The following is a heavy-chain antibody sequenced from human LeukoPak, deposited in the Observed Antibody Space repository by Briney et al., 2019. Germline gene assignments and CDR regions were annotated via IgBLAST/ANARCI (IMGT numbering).Heavy chain of an antibody. D-gene: IGHD2-2*01. CDR1: GGSISSGDYY. CDR2: IETSGST. Sequence: SQTLSPTCTVSGGSISSGDYYWSWIRQPAGKGLEWIGRIETSGSTKYDPSLNSRVTISVDTSKNQFSLKLNSVTAADTAVYYCARQKYQPQGVDFDYWGQGTLVTVSS. V-gene: IGHV4-61*02. CDR3: ARQKYQPQGVDFDY. J-gene: IGHJ4*02.